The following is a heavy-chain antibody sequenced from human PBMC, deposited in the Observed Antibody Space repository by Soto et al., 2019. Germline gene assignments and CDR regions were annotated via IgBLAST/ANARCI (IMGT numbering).Heavy chain of an antibody. Sequence: SETLSLTCTVSGGSMNSYYFWSWIRQPPGQGLEWIGYVYYSGSTRYNPPFESRVTISIDTSNKQFSLNLTSLTAADTAVYYCARAESSGWWNFDLWGRGALVTVSS. CDR3: ARAESSGWWNFDL. V-gene: IGHV4-59*01. CDR1: GGSMNSYYF. CDR2: VYYSGST. D-gene: IGHD6-19*01. J-gene: IGHJ2*01.